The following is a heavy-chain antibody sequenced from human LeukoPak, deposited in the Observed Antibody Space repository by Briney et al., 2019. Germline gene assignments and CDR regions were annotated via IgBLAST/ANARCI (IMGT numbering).Heavy chain of an antibody. Sequence: SETLSLTCTVSGYSISSGYYWGWIRQPPGKGLEWIGTMDYTGSAYYNPSLKSRVTISVDTSKNQFSLKLSSVTAADTAVYYCARTRRSSSPTYFDYWGQGTLVTVSS. V-gene: IGHV4-38-2*02. D-gene: IGHD6-13*01. J-gene: IGHJ4*02. CDR3: ARTRRSSSPTYFDY. CDR2: MDYTGSA. CDR1: GYSISSGYY.